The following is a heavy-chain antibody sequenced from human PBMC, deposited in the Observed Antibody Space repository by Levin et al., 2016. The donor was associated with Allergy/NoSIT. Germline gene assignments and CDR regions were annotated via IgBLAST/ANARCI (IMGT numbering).Heavy chain of an antibody. Sequence: VRQAPGKGLEWVSSISSSSSYIYYADSVKGRFTISRDNAKNSLYLQMNSLRAEDTAVYYCARGDYYRRPYGMDVWGQGTTVTVSS. V-gene: IGHV3-21*01. CDR2: ISSSSSYI. D-gene: IGHD3-22*01. CDR3: ARGDYYRRPYGMDV. J-gene: IGHJ6*02.